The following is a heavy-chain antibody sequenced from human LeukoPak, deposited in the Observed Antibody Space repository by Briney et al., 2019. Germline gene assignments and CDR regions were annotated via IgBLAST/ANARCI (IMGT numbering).Heavy chain of an antibody. CDR2: ISTFNGHT. Sequence: PLASVKVTCKASGYTFTGYYIHWVRQAPGQGLEWMGWISTFNGHTNYAQSRQDRVTMTTDTSTSTVYMELSSLISDDTAVYYCARVDTVNYYYYMDVWGKGTPVTVSS. V-gene: IGHV1-18*04. J-gene: IGHJ6*03. CDR1: GYTFTGYY. CDR3: ARVDTVNYYYYMDV. D-gene: IGHD5-18*01.